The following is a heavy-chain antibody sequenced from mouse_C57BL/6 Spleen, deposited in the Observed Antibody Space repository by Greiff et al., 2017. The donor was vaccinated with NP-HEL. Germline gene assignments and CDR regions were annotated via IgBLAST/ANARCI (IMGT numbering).Heavy chain of an antibody. J-gene: IGHJ3*01. CDR2: IDPSDSYT. D-gene: IGHD1-1*01. V-gene: IGHV1-69*01. CDR1: GYTFTSYW. Sequence: QVQLQQPGAELVMPGASVKLSCKASGYTFTSYWMHWVKQRPGQGLEWTGEIDPSDSYTNYNQKFKGKSTLTVDKSSSTAYMQLSSLTSEDSAVYYCAKGYGSRRTAWFAYWGQGTLVTVSA. CDR3: AKGYGSRRTAWFAY.